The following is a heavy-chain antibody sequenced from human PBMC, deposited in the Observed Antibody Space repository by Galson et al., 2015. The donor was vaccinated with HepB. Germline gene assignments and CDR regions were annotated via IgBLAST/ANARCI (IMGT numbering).Heavy chain of an antibody. Sequence: SLRLSCAASGFTFSSYAMHWVRQAPGKGLEWVAVISNDGSHKDYADSVRGRFTISRDNSKNTLDLQMNSLRAEDTAVYYCARDPHVGGSWRPDYWGQGTLVTVSS. CDR3: ARDPHVGGSWRPDY. D-gene: IGHD1-26*01. CDR2: ISNDGSHK. CDR1: GFTFSSYA. V-gene: IGHV3-30*04. J-gene: IGHJ4*02.